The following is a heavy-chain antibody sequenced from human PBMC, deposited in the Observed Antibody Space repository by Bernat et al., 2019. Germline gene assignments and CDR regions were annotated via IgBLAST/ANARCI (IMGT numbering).Heavy chain of an antibody. V-gene: IGHV3-21*01. J-gene: IGHJ4*02. CDR1: GFTFSSYS. D-gene: IGHD1-26*01. CDR3: AREEGVGATSFDY. Sequence: EVQLVESGGGLVKPGGSLRLSCAASGFTFSSYSMNWVRQAPGKGLEWVSSISSSSSYIYYADSVKGRLTISRDNAKNSMYLQMNSLRAEDTAVYYCAREEGVGATSFDYWGQGTLVTVSS. CDR2: ISSSSSYI.